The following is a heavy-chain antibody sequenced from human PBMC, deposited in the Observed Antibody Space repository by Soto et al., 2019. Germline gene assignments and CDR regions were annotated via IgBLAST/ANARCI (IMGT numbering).Heavy chain of an antibody. J-gene: IGHJ4*02. CDR2: INAGNGNT. CDR1: GYTFTSYA. Sequence: ASVKVSCKASGYTFTSYAMHWVHQAPGQRLEWMGWINAGNGNTKYSQKFQGRVTITRDTSASTAYMELSSLRSEDTAVYYCARGRGYCGGTNCYLDYWGQGALVTVSS. CDR3: ARGRGYCGGTNCYLDY. V-gene: IGHV1-3*01. D-gene: IGHD2-21*01.